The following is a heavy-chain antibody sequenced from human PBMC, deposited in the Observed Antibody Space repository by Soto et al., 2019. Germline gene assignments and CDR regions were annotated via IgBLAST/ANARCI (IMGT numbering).Heavy chain of an antibody. D-gene: IGHD1-7*01. Sequence: GGSLRLSCAASGFTVSGNYMSWVRQAPGKGLEWVSVIYSGGSTYYADSVKGRFTISRHNSKNTLYLQMNSLRAEDTAVYYCARDGTGTVNAAFDIWGQGTMVTVSS. CDR3: ARDGTGTVNAAFDI. V-gene: IGHV3-53*04. CDR1: GFTVSGNY. CDR2: IYSGGST. J-gene: IGHJ3*02.